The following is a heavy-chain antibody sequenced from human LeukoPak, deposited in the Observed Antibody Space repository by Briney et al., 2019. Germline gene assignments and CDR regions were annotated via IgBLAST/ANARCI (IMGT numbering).Heavy chain of an antibody. V-gene: IGHV4-59*13. CDR1: GGSISDYY. D-gene: IGHD4-23*01. J-gene: IGHJ5*02. CDR3: ARGDYGGKHWFDP. CDR2: IYHSGST. Sequence: SETLSLTCIVSGGSISDYYWSWIRQPPGKGLEYVGYIYHSGSTNYNSSLKSRVSISVDTSKNQFSLNLTSVTAADTAVYYCARGDYGGKHWFDPWGQGTLVTVSS.